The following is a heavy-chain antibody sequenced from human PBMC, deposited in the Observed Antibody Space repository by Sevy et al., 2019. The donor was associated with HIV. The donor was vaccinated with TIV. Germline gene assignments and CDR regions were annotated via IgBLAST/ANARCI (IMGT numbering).Heavy chain of an antibody. CDR1: GYTLTKLS. Sequence: ASVKVSCKVSGYTLTKLSIHWVRQAPGKGLEWMGDFDPQDGETSYAERFQGRLTMTVDTSTDTAYMELSSLTSEDTAVYYCATVGLRYYSGASSYQGDWFDPWGQGTLVTVSS. V-gene: IGHV1-24*01. CDR3: ATVGLRYYSGASSYQGDWFDP. CDR2: FDPQDGET. D-gene: IGHD2-15*01. J-gene: IGHJ5*02.